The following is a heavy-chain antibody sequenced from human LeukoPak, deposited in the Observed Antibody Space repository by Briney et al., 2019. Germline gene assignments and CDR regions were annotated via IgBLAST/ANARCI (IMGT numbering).Heavy chain of an antibody. CDR2: INHSGST. CDR1: GGSFSGYY. Sequence: SETLSLTCAVYGGSFSGYYWSWIRQPPGKGLEWIGEINHSGSTNYNPSLKSRVTISVDTSKNQFSLKLSSVTAADTAVYYCARGRTAQQGYNWFDPWGQGTLVTVSS. D-gene: IGHD1-1*01. CDR3: ARGRTAQQGYNWFDP. V-gene: IGHV4-34*01. J-gene: IGHJ5*02.